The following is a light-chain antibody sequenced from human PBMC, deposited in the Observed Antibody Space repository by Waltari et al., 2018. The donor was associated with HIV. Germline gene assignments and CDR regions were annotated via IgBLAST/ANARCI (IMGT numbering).Light chain of an antibody. Sequence: EIVLTQSPATLSLSPGERATLSCRASQSVSSSLAWYQQKPGQAPRLLIYDTSNRATGIPARFSGSGSGTDFTLTISSLESEDFAVYYCQQRSNWPSPTFGGGTKVDIK. J-gene: IGKJ4*01. CDR3: QQRSNWPSPT. CDR2: DTS. CDR1: QSVSSS. V-gene: IGKV3-11*01.